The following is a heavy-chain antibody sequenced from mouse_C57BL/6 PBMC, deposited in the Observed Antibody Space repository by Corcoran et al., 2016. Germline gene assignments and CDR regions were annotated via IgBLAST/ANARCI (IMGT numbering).Heavy chain of an antibody. D-gene: IGHD1-1*01. CDR1: GYTFTDYY. J-gene: IGHJ2*01. CDR3: ARSPHYYGSSQYYFDY. Sequence: EVQLQQSGPELVKPGASVKISCKASGYTFTDYYMNWVKQSHGKSLEWIGDINPNNGGTNYNQKFKGKATLTVDKSSSTAYMELRSLTSEDSAVYYCARSPHYYGSSQYYFDYWGQGTTLTVSS. V-gene: IGHV1-26*01. CDR2: INPNNGGT.